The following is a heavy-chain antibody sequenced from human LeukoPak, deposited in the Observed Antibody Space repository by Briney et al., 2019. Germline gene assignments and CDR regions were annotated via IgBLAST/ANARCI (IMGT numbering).Heavy chain of an antibody. CDR2: INPSGGST. V-gene: IGHV1-46*01. J-gene: IGHJ4*02. CDR3: ARERAYGDYVDY. D-gene: IGHD4-17*01. CDR1: GYTFTSYY. Sequence: ASVKVSCKTSGYTFTSYYMHWVRQAPGQGLEWIGIINPSGGSTSYAQKFQGRVTMTRDTSTSTVYMELSSLRSEDTAVYYCARERAYGDYVDYWGQGTLVTVSS.